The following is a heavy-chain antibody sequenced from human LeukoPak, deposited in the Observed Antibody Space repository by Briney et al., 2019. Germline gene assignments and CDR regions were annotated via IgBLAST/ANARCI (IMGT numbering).Heavy chain of an antibody. J-gene: IGHJ4*02. CDR2: INPSSGGT. Sequence: ASVKVSCKASGYTFTGYYLHWVRQAPGQGLGWMGWINPSSGGTNYAQKFQGRVTMTRDTSISTAYMELSRLTSDDTALYYCARVVDGYDYGDDYWGQGSLVTVSS. CDR1: GYTFTGYY. CDR3: ARVVDGYDYGDDY. D-gene: IGHD4-17*01. V-gene: IGHV1-2*02.